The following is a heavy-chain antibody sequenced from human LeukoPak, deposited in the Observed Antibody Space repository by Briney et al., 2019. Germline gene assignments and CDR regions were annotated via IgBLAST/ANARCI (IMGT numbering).Heavy chain of an antibody. V-gene: IGHV4-59*01. CDR2: IYYSGST. Sequence: SETLSLTCTVSGGSISSYYWSWIRQPPGKGLEWIGYIYYSGSTSYNPSLKSRVTISVDTSKNQFSLKLSSVTAADTAVYYCARGSGSGYWGQGTLVTVSS. CDR1: GGSISSYY. J-gene: IGHJ4*02. D-gene: IGHD3-10*01. CDR3: ARGSGSGY.